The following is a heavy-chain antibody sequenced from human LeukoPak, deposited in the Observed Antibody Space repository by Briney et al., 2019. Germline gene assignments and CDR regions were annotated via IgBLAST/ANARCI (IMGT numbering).Heavy chain of an antibody. V-gene: IGHV1-2*06. D-gene: IGHD7-27*01. J-gene: IGHJ3*02. Sequence: ASVKVSCKASGYTFIGYYIHWVRQPPGQGLEWMGRINPNSGDTNYAQSFQGRVTMTRDTSISTAYMELSRLRSDDTAVYYCALTWGYYAFDIWGQGTMVTVSS. CDR1: GYTFIGYY. CDR3: ALTWGYYAFDI. CDR2: INPNSGDT.